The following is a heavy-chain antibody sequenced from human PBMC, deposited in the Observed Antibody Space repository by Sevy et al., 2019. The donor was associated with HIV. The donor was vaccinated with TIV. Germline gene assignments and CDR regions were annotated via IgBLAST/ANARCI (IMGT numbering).Heavy chain of an antibody. D-gene: IGHD1-26*01. Sequence: GGSLRLSCAASGFTFNTYAMSWVRQAPGRGLEWVSGITGSGDSTYYVDSVKGRFNISRNNSKDTLYLQMNSLRPEDTAVYYCACQGGSHPRHYIDYWGQGTLVTVSS. V-gene: IGHV3-23*01. CDR1: GFTFNTYA. CDR3: ACQGGSHPRHYIDY. CDR2: ITGSGDST. J-gene: IGHJ4*02.